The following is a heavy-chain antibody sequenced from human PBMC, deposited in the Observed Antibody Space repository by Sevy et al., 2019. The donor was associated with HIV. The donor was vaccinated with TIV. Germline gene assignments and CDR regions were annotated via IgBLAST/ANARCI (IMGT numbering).Heavy chain of an antibody. V-gene: IGHV3-48*03. CDR2: ISTSGSII. Sequence: GGSLRLSCVASGFTFSSYEMNWVRQAPGKGLEWVSHISTSGSIIHYEDSVKGRFTISRDNAKNSLYLQMNSLRAEDTAVYDWAREDGSRQYFQYWGQGTLVTVSS. J-gene: IGHJ1*01. CDR3: AREDGSRQYFQY. CDR1: GFTFSSYE. D-gene: IGHD6-13*01.